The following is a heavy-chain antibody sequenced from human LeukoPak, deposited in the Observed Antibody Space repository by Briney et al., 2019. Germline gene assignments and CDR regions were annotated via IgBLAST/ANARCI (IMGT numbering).Heavy chain of an antibody. CDR3: ARGWGRLGYYYYYMDV. Sequence: SETLSLTCAVYDGSFSGYYWSWIRQPPGKGLEWIGEINHSGSTSYNPSLKSRVTISVDTSKNQFSLKLSSVTAADTAVYYCARGWGRLGYYYYYMDVWGKGTTVTVSS. CDR1: DGSFSGYY. V-gene: IGHV4-34*01. J-gene: IGHJ6*03. D-gene: IGHD3-16*01. CDR2: INHSGST.